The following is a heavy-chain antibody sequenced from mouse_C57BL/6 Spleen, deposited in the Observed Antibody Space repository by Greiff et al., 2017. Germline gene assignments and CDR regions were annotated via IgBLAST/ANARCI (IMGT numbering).Heavy chain of an antibody. V-gene: IGHV5-12*01. J-gene: IGHJ1*03. CDR1: GFTFSDYY. Sequence: EVQGVESRGGLVQPGGSLKLSCAASGFTFSDYYMYWVRQTPEKRLEWVAYISNGGGSTYYPDTVKGRFTISRDNAKNTLYLQMSRLKSEDTAMYYCARQDGYYGYFDVWGTGTTVTVSS. CDR3: ARQDGYYGYFDV. CDR2: ISNGGGST. D-gene: IGHD2-3*01.